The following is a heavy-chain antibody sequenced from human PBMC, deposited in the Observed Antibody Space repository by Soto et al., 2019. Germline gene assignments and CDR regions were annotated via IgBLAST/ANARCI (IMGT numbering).Heavy chain of an antibody. J-gene: IGHJ6*02. CDR1: GGSLRIGGYS. Sequence: QLQLQESGSGLVKPSQTLSLTCAVSGGSLRIGGYSWSWIRQPPGKRLGWIGYIYHRGSTYYNPSLKSRVTISVDRSKNQFSMKLSSVTAADTAVYYCSRGLYGMDLWGQGTTVTVSS. CDR2: IYHRGST. V-gene: IGHV4-30-2*01. CDR3: SRGLYGMDL.